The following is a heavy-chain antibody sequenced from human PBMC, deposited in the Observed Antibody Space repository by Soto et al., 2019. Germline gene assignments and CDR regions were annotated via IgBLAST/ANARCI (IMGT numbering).Heavy chain of an antibody. D-gene: IGHD3-22*01. CDR3: AIFDSSGYWSRFDY. CDR2: FDPEDGET. CDR1: GYTLTELS. V-gene: IGHV1-24*01. J-gene: IGHJ4*02. Sequence: ASVKVSFKVSGYTLTELSMHWVRQAPGKGLEWMGGFDPEDGETIYAQKFQGRVTMTEDTSTDTAYMELSSLRSEDTAVYYCAIFDSSGYWSRFDYWGQGTLVTVSS.